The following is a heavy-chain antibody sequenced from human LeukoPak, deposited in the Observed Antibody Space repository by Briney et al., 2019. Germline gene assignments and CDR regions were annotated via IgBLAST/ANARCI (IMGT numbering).Heavy chain of an antibody. D-gene: IGHD6-19*01. CDR1: GFTFSNYA. CDR2: LSYDGSNK. J-gene: IGHJ4*02. Sequence: GGSLSLSCAASGFTFSNYAMHWVRRAPGRGVEWVAVLSYDGSNKHYADSVRGRFTISRDNPKNTLYLQMNSLRAADTAVYYCAREGIAVAIYYFDDWGQGTLVTVS. CDR3: AREGIAVAIYYFDD. V-gene: IGHV3-30*04.